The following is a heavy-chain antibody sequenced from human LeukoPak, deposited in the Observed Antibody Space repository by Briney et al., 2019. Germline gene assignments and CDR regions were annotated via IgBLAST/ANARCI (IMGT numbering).Heavy chain of an antibody. CDR1: GGSISSYY. V-gene: IGHV4-59*01. D-gene: IGHD3-22*01. Sequence: SETLSLTCTVSGGSISSYYWSWIRQPPGKGLEWIGCIYYSGSTNYNPSLKSRVTISVDTSKNQFSLKLSSVTAADTAVYYCAREGGFSSGYLNNWFDPWGQGTLVTVSS. CDR3: AREGGFSSGYLNNWFDP. CDR2: IYYSGST. J-gene: IGHJ5*02.